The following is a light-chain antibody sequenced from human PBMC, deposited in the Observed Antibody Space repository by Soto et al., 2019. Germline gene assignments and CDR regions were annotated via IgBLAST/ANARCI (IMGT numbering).Light chain of an antibody. CDR3: SLYAGSNNVV. CDR2: EVS. J-gene: IGLJ2*01. Sequence: QSALTQPPSASGSPGQSVAISCTGTSSHIGAYKFVSWYQQHPGKAPKLIIYEVSIRPSGVPDRFSGSKSGNTASLTVSGLLAEDEADYYCSLYAGSNNVVFGGGTKLTVL. CDR1: SSHIGAYKF. V-gene: IGLV2-8*01.